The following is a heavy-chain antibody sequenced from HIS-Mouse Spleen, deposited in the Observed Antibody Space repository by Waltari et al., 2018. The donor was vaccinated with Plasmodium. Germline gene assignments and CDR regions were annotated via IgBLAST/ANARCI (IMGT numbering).Heavy chain of an antibody. D-gene: IGHD6-13*01. V-gene: IGHV1-2*02. CDR2: INPNSGGT. J-gene: IGHJ1*01. CDR3: ARVLGYKAAAGTFVQYFQH. CDR1: GYTFTAYY. Sequence: QVQLVQSGAEVKKPGASVKVSCKASGYTFTAYYMHWVRQAPRQGLEWMGWINPNSGGTNYAQKFQGRVTMTRDTSISTAYMELSRLRSDDTAVYYCARVLGYKAAAGTFVQYFQHWGQGTLVTVSS.